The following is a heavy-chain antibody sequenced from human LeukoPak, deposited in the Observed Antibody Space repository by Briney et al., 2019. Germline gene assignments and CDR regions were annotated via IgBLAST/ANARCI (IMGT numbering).Heavy chain of an antibody. CDR3: ARAGFRSIDETMPDNWFDP. D-gene: IGHD2-2*01. J-gene: IGHJ5*02. V-gene: IGHV1-2*06. CDR2: INPNSGGT. Sequence: ASVKVSCKASGYTFTVYYMHWVRQAPGQGLEWMGRINPNSGGTNYAQKFQGRVTMTRDTSISTAYMELSRLRSDDTAVYYCARAGFRSIDETMPDNWFDPWGQGTLVTVSS. CDR1: GYTFTVYY.